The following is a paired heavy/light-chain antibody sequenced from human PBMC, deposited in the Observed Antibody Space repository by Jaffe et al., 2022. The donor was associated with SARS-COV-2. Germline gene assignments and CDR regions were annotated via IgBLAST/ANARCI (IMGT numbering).Heavy chain of an antibody. D-gene: IGHD2-21*02. J-gene: IGHJ4*02. V-gene: IGHV4-61*02. CDR2: MSISGST. CDR1: GGSLSSGAYY. Sequence: QVQLQESGPGLVKPSQTLSLTCTVSGGSLSSGAYYWSWIRQPAGKGLEWIGRMSISGSTNYNPSLKSRVTISIDTSKNQFSLKLSSVIAADSAVYYCARESHSCGGDCSMAHLWGQGTPVTVSS. CDR3: ARESHSCGGDCSMAHL.
Light chain of an antibody. Sequence: DIVMTQSPVSQPVTPGEPASISCRSSQSLRHTNGYNYLEWYLQKPGQSPQLLIYWGSYRASGVPDRFSGSGSVTDFTLKISRVEAEDVGVYYCMQALQTPRTFGQGTKLEIK. CDR3: MQALQTPRT. J-gene: IGKJ2*01. CDR2: WGS. V-gene: IGKV2-28*01. CDR1: QSLRHTNGYNY.